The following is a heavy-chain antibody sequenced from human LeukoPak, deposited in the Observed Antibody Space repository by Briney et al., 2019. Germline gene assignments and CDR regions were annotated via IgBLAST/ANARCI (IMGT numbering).Heavy chain of an antibody. CDR2: ISGSGGST. V-gene: IGHV3-23*01. J-gene: IGHJ3*02. CDR3: AKTLSGYSYAFDI. D-gene: IGHD6-13*01. Sequence: GGSLRLSCAASGFTFSSYAMSRVRQAPGKGLEWVSAISGSGGSTYYADSVKGRFTISRDNSKNTLYLQMNSLRAEDTAVYYCAKTLSGYSYAFDIWGQGTMVTVSS. CDR1: GFTFSSYA.